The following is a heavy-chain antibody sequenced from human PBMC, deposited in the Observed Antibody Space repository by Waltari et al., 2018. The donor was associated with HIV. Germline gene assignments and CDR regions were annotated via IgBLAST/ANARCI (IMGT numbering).Heavy chain of an antibody. CDR1: GFTFSSYA. Sequence: EVQLLESGGGLVQPGGSLRLSCAASGFTFSSYAMSWVRQAPGKVLEWVSAISGSGGSTYYADSVKGRFTISRDNSKNTLYLQMNSLRAEDTAVYYCAHGVGAKGNYFDYWGQGTLVTVSS. D-gene: IGHD1-26*01. CDR2: ISGSGGST. CDR3: AHGVGAKGNYFDY. J-gene: IGHJ4*02. V-gene: IGHV3-23*01.